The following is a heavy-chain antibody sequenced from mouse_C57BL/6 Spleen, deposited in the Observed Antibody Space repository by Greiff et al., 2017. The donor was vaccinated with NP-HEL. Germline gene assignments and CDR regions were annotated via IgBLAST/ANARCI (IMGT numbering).Heavy chain of an antibody. J-gene: IGHJ3*01. V-gene: IGHV1-26*01. CDR2: ITPNNGGT. Sequence: EVQLQESGPELVKPGASVKISCKASGYTFTDYYMNWVKQSHGKSLEWIGDITPNNGGTSYNQKFKGKATLTVDKSSSTAYMELRSLTSEDSAVYYCAPLYYGNSAWFAYWGQGTLVTVSA. CDR3: APLYYGNSAWFAY. D-gene: IGHD2-1*01. CDR1: GYTFTDYY.